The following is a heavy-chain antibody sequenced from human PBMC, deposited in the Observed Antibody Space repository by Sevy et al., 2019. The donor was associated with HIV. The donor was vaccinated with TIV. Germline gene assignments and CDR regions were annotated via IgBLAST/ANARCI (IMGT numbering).Heavy chain of an antibody. CDR2: IGGSGGST. V-gene: IGHV3-23*01. D-gene: IGHD2-15*01. CDR1: GFTFTDYV. Sequence: GGSLRLSCTASGFTFTDYVMNWVRQAPGRGLEWVSSIGGSGGSTHYADSVKGRFTISRDNSKNTLYLQMNSLRAEDTAVYYCAGEDIVLGEDNYYGIDVWGKGTTVTVS. J-gene: IGHJ6*04. CDR3: AGEDIVLGEDNYYGIDV.